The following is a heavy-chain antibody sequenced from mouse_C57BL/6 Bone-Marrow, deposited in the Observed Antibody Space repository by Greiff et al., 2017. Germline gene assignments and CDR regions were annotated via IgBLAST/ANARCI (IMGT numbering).Heavy chain of an antibody. D-gene: IGHD1-1*01. CDR3: ARHSTTVAQNY. CDR2: INSDGGST. CDR1: EYEFPSHD. J-gene: IGHJ2*01. Sequence: EVQRVEPGGGLVQPGESLKLSCESNEYEFPSHDMSWVRKTPEQRLELVAAINSDGGSTYYPDTMERRFIISRDNTKKTLYLQLSSLRSEDTALYYCARHSTTVAQNYWGQGTTLTVSS. V-gene: IGHV5-2*01.